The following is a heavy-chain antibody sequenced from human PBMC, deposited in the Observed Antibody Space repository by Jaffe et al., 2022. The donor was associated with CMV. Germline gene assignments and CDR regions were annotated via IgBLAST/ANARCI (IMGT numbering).Heavy chain of an antibody. CDR2: INHSGST. CDR3: ARGRRVPAWFDP. J-gene: IGHJ5*02. Sequence: QVQLQQWGAGLLKPSETLSLTCAVYGGSFSGYYWSWIRQPPGKGLEWIGEINHSGSTNYNPSLKSRVTISVDTSKNQFSLKLSSVTAADTAVYYCARGRRVPAWFDPWGQGTLVTVSS. V-gene: IGHV4-34*01. CDR1: GGSFSGYY.